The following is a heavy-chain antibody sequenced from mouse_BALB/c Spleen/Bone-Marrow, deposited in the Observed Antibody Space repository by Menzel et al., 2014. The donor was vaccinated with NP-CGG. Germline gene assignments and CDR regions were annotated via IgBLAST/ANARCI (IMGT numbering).Heavy chain of an antibody. CDR2: IDPANGNT. CDR3: ASYYYGSSGFAY. CDR1: GFNIKDTY. Sequence: EVKLMESGAELVKPGASVKLSCTASGFNIKDTYMHWVKQRPEQGLEWIGRIDPANGNTKYDPKFQGKATITADTSSNTAYLQLSRLTSEDTAVYYCASYYYGSSGFAYWGQGTLVTVSA. D-gene: IGHD1-1*01. J-gene: IGHJ3*01. V-gene: IGHV14-3*02.